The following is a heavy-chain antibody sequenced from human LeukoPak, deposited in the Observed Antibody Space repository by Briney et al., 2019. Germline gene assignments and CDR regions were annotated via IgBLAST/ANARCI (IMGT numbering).Heavy chain of an antibody. D-gene: IGHD6-19*01. J-gene: IGHJ4*02. Sequence: GASVKVSCKASGYTFTGYDINWVRQATGQGLEWMGRIIPILGIANYAQKFQGRVTITADKSTSTAYMELSSLRSEDTAVYYCARDMSSGWPGGYWGQGTLVTVSS. CDR1: GYTFTGYD. CDR3: ARDMSSGWPGGY. CDR2: IIPILGIA. V-gene: IGHV1-69*04.